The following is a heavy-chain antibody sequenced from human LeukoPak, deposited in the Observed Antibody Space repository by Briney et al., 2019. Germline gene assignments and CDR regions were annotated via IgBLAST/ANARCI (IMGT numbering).Heavy chain of an antibody. D-gene: IGHD6-13*01. Sequence: GGSLRLSCAASGFTFDDYGMSWVRQAPGKGLEWVSGINWNGGSTGYADSVKGRFTISRDNAKNSLYLQMNSLRAEDTALYYYARAEAAAGTYVSAFDIWGQGTMVTVSS. CDR3: ARAEAAAGTYVSAFDI. J-gene: IGHJ3*02. CDR1: GFTFDDYG. CDR2: INWNGGST. V-gene: IGHV3-20*04.